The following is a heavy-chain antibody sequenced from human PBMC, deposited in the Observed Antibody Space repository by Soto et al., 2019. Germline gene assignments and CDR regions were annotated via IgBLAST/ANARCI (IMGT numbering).Heavy chain of an antibody. J-gene: IGHJ5*02. Sequence: ASVKVSCKASGYTFTGYYMHWVRQAPGQGLEWMGWINPNSGGTDYAQKFQGRVTMTRDTSISTAYMEPSRLRSDDTAVYYCAGGVLSGSYYNWFDPWGQGTPVTVSS. D-gene: IGHD1-26*01. V-gene: IGHV1-2*02. CDR2: INPNSGGT. CDR1: GYTFTGYY. CDR3: AGGVLSGSYYNWFDP.